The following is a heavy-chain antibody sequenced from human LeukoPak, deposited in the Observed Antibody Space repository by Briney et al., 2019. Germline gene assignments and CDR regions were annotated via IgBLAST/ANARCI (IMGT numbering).Heavy chain of an antibody. V-gene: IGHV3-23*01. CDR2: IIDNGDRT. D-gene: IGHD3-10*01. CDR3: SKGITLVRGFTDFDY. J-gene: IGHJ4*02. Sequence: GGSLRLSCAASGXTFSRFAMNWVRQAPGKGLESVATIIDNGDRTYYADSVRGRFTLSRDNSNNTLSLQMNSLSAEDTATYYCSKGITLVRGFTDFDYWGQGTLVTVSS. CDR1: GXTFSRFA.